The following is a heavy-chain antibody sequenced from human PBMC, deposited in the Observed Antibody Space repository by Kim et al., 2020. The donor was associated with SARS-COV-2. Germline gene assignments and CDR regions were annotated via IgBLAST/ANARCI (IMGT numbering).Heavy chain of an antibody. CDR2: INPSGGST. J-gene: IGHJ6*02. CDR3: ARDRVTNNYYYGMDV. D-gene: IGHD1-1*01. Sequence: ASVKVSCKASGYTFTSYYMHWVRQAPGQGLEWMGIINPSGGSTSYAQKFQGRVTMTRDTSTSTVYMELSSLRSEDTDVYYCARDRVTNNYYYGMDVWGQGTTVTVSS. CDR1: GYTFTSYY. V-gene: IGHV1-46*01.